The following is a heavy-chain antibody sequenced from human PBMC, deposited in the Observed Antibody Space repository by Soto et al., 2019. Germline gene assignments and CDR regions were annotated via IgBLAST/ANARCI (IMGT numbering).Heavy chain of an antibody. Sequence: QVQLVQSGAEVKKPGSSVKVSCKASGGTFSSYAISWVRQAPGQGLEWMGGIIPIFGTANYAQKFQGRVTITADESTSTAYMELSSLRSEDTAVYYCARKWWLFIGYYYGMDVWGQGTTVTVSS. CDR3: ARKWWLFIGYYYGMDV. D-gene: IGHD3-22*01. CDR2: IIPIFGTA. CDR1: GGTFSSYA. J-gene: IGHJ6*02. V-gene: IGHV1-69*01.